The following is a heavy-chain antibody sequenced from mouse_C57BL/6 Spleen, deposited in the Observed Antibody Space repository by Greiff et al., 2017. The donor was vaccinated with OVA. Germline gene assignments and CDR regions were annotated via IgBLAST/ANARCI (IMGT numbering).Heavy chain of an antibody. J-gene: IGHJ2*01. V-gene: IGHV1-80*01. CDR1: GYAFSSYW. Sequence: QVQLQQSGAELVKPGASVKISCKASGYAFSSYWMNWVKQRPGKGLEWIGQIYPGDGDTNYNGKFKGKATLTADESSSTAYMQLSSLTSEDSAVYFCARLRGNSVYFDYWGQGTTLTVSS. D-gene: IGHD2-1*01. CDR3: ARLRGNSVYFDY. CDR2: IYPGDGDT.